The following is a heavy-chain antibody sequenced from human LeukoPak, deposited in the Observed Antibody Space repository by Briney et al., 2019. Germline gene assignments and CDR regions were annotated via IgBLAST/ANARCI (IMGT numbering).Heavy chain of an antibody. CDR2: IYSSGYT. J-gene: IGHJ4*02. CDR1: GFTVSSNS. Sequence: GGSLRLSCAASGFTVSSNSMSWVRQAPGKGLEWVSVIYSSGYTYYADSVKGGFTISTDNTKNTLCLQKNSLRAEDTAVYYCARNYCSGGSCYNFDYWGQGTLVTVSS. V-gene: IGHV3-66*01. D-gene: IGHD2-15*01. CDR3: ARNYCSGGSCYNFDY.